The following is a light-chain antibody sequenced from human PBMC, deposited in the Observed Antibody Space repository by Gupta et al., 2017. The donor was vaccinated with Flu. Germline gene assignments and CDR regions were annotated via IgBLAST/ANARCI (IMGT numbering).Light chain of an antibody. CDR1: QSVSSSY. V-gene: IGKV3-20*01. CDR2: GAS. CDR3: QQYGSSPRT. J-gene: IGKJ3*01. Sequence: TLSLSPGERATLSCRASQSVSSSYLAWYQQKPGQAPRLLIYGASSRATGIPDRFSGSGSGTDFTLTISRLEPEDFAVYYCQQYGSSPRTFGPGTKVDIK.